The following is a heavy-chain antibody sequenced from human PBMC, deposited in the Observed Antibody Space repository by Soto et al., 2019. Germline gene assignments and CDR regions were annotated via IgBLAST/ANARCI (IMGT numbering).Heavy chain of an antibody. D-gene: IGHD4-17*01. CDR2: IYDSGTT. J-gene: IGHJ4*01. V-gene: IGHV4-59*08. CDR1: GGSITGYY. Sequence: QVQLRESGPGLVRPSETLSLACTVSGGSITGYYWSWIRQPPGKGLEWIGYIYDSGTTTYNAALKRRVTISADTSKNQFSLNLRSVTAADTAVYYCARRNYGEEGYFFDFWGHGLLVTVSS. CDR3: ARRNYGEEGYFFDF.